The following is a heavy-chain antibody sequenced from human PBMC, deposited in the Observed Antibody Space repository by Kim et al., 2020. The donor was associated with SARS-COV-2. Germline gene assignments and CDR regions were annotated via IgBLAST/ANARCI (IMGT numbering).Heavy chain of an antibody. J-gene: IGHJ5*01. V-gene: IGHV1-8*01. CDR3: ARGLGDYSGDDFPICSS. D-gene: IGHD5-12*01. CDR1: GFTFTNYD. Sequence: ASVKVSCKASGFTFTNYDINWVRQATGQGLEWMGWMNPKSGDTRYAQKFQDRVTMTRDTSITTAYMELRSLRSDDTAVYFCARGLGDYSGDDFPICSSWG. CDR2: MNPKSGDT.